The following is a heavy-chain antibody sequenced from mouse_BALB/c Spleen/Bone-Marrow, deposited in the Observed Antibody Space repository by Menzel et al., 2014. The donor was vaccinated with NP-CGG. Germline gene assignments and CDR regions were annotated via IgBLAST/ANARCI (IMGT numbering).Heavy chain of an antibody. D-gene: IGHD1-1*02. J-gene: IGHJ1*01. CDR2: ISSGGSYT. V-gene: IGHV5-9-4*01. Sequence: EVQVVESGGGLVKPGGSLKLSCAASGFTFSSYAVSWVRQSPEKRLEWVAEISSGGSYTYYPDAVTGRFTISRDNAKNTLYLEMSSLRSEDTAMYYCARDGNWYFDVWGAGTTVTVSS. CDR1: GFTFSSYA. CDR3: ARDGNWYFDV.